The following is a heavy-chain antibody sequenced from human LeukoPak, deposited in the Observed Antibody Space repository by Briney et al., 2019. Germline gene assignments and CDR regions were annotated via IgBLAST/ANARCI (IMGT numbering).Heavy chain of an antibody. CDR2: INPSGGST. J-gene: IGHJ3*02. V-gene: IGHV1-46*01. D-gene: IGHD1-26*01. CDR1: GYTFTSYY. CDR3: ARDLGYAFDI. Sequence: SVTVSFKASGYTFTSYYMHWVRQAPGQGLEWMGIINPSGGSTSYAQKFQGRVTMTRDMSTSTVYMELSSLRSEDTAVYYCARDLGYAFDIWGQGTMVTVSS.